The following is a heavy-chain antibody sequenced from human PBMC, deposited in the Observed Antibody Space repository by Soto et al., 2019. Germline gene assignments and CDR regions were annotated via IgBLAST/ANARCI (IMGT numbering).Heavy chain of an antibody. D-gene: IGHD6-25*01. V-gene: IGHV4-4*02. J-gene: IGHJ4*02. Sequence: SESLSLTCAVSGGSISSSSSGSGVRQPPGKGGGCFAEIYHGGSTNYNPSRKRRVTISVDKSKNPFYLQVSCVPAADPGVNYCERDYGSGCDSFDYWGQGTLVTVSS. CDR3: ERDYGSGCDSFDY. CDR1: GGSISSSSS. CDR2: IYHGGST.